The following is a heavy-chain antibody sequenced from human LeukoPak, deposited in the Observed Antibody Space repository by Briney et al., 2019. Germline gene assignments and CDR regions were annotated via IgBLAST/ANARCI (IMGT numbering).Heavy chain of an antibody. CDR3: TRGHPGVVRGTNWFDP. V-gene: IGHV4-39*07. Sequence: SETLSLTCTVSGGSISSSSYYWGWIRQPPGKGLEWIGGIYHSGSTYYNPSLKSRVTISVDTSKNQFSLKLSSVTAADTAVYYCTRGHPGVVRGTNWFDPWGQGTLVTVSS. CDR1: GGSISSSSYY. CDR2: IYHSGST. D-gene: IGHD3-10*01. J-gene: IGHJ5*02.